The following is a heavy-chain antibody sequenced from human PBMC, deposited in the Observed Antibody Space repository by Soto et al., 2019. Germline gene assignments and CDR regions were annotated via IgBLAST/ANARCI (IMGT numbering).Heavy chain of an antibody. Sequence: GGSLRLSCAASGFTFSGSAMHWVRQAFGKGLEWVGRIRSKANSYASAYAASVKGRFTISRDDSKNTAYLQMNSLKTEDTAVYYCTSKELLLRFLECPLITEAFEIWGRGTMVTVS. CDR1: GFTFSGSA. J-gene: IGHJ3*02. CDR2: IRSKANSYAS. CDR3: TSKELLLRFLECPLITEAFEI. D-gene: IGHD3-3*01. V-gene: IGHV3-73*01.